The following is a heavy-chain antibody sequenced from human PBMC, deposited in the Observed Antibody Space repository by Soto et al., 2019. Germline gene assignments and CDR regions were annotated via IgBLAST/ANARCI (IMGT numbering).Heavy chain of an antibody. CDR3: ARGHPMVRVWGYSYYGIDV. CDR2: IMPIFGTA. CDR1: GGTFSSYA. V-gene: IGHV1-69*01. D-gene: IGHD3-10*01. Sequence: QVQLVQSGAEVKKPGSSVKVSCTASGGTFSSYAISWLRQAPGQGLEWMGGIMPIFGTANYAQKFQGRVTITADESMITAYMELSRMRSEDTDVYYFARGHPMVRVWGYSYYGIDVWGQGTTVTVSS. J-gene: IGHJ6*02.